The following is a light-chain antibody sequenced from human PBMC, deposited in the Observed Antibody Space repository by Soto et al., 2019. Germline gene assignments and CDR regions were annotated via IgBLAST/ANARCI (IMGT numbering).Light chain of an antibody. V-gene: IGKV3D-15*01. J-gene: IGKJ5*01. CDR2: YIS. Sequence: EIVMTQSPATLSGSPGETASLSCRASQSAGNFLAWYQQKPGQAPRLLIYYISTRATCIPARFSGSGSGTEFTLTITSLQSEDSAVYYCQQHNQWPITVGQGTRLEIK. CDR1: QSAGNF. CDR3: QQHNQWPIT.